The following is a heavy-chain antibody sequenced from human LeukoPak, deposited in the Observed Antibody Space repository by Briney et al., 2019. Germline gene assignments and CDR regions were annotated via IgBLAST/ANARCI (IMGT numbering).Heavy chain of an antibody. V-gene: IGHV4-59*01. CDR2: IYYSRST. Sequence: SETLSLTCTVSGGSISSYYWSWIRQPPGKGLEWIGYIYYSRSTNYNPSLKSRVTISVDTSKNQFSLKLSSVTAADTAVYYCARDRSYCSGGSCYPWDDYYYYYYMDVWGKGTTVTVSS. CDR3: ARDRSYCSGGSCYPWDDYYYYYYMDV. J-gene: IGHJ6*03. CDR1: GGSISSYY. D-gene: IGHD2-15*01.